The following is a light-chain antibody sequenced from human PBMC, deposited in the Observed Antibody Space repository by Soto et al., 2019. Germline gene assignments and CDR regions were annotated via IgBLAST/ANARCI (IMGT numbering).Light chain of an antibody. CDR3: QHYNSYSEA. J-gene: IGKJ1*01. CDR1: QTISSW. V-gene: IGKV1-5*03. Sequence: DIQMTQSPSTLSGSVGDRVTITCRASQTISSWLAWYQQKPGKAPKLLIYKASTVKSGVPSRFSGSGSGTEVTLTISSLQPDDFATYYCQHYNSYSEAFGQGTKVELK. CDR2: KAS.